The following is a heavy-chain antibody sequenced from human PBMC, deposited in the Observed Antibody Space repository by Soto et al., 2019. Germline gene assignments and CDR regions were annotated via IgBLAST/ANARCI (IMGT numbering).Heavy chain of an antibody. CDR1: GFTFSSYG. CDR3: AKRGGHDYPEFDY. CDR2: ISYDGSNK. D-gene: IGHD4-17*01. V-gene: IGHV3-30*18. J-gene: IGHJ4*01. Sequence: QVQLVESGGGVVQPGRSLRLSCAASGFTFSSYGMHWVRQAPGKGLEWVAVISYDGSNKYYADSVKGRFTISRDNSKNTLYLQMNSLRAEDTAVYYCAKRGGHDYPEFDYWGHGTLVTVSS.